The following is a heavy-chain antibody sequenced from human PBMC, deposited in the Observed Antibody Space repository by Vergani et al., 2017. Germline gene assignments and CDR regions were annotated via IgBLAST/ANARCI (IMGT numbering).Heavy chain of an antibody. D-gene: IGHD3-10*01. CDR2: INHSGST. Sequence: QVQLQQWGAGLLKPSETLSLTCAVYGGSFSGYYWCWIRQPPGKGLEWIGEINHSGSTNYNPSLKSRVTISVDTSKNQFSLKLSSVTAADTAVYYCARGLSLYYYGSGSYYSGNWFDPWGQGTLVTVSS. J-gene: IGHJ5*02. V-gene: IGHV4-34*01. CDR3: ARGLSLYYYGSGSYYSGNWFDP. CDR1: GGSFSGYY.